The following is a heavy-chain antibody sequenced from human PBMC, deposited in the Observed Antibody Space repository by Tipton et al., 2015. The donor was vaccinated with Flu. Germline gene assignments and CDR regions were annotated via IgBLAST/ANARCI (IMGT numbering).Heavy chain of an antibody. V-gene: IGHV4-59*08. CDR1: GGSISSYY. D-gene: IGHD2-2*01. CDR3: ARHLGYCSSTSCYHYFFCGMDV. J-gene: IGHJ6*02. Sequence: TLSLTCTVSGGSISSYYWSWIRQPPGKGLEWIGYIYYSGSTNSNPPLKSRVTISVDTSKNQFSLKLSPVAAADTAGYYCARHLGYCSSTSCYHYFFCGMDVWGQGTTVTVSS. CDR2: IYYSGST.